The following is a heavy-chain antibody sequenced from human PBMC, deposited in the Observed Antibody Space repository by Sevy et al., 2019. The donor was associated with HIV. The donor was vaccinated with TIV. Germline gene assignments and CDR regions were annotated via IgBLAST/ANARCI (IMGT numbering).Heavy chain of an antibody. D-gene: IGHD2-15*01. CDR3: ARDLCSGGSCYSGFPDY. Sequence: GGSLRLSCAASGFTFSSYSMNWVRQAPGKGLEWVSSISSSSSYIYYADSVKGRFTISRDNAKNSLYLQMNSLRAEDTAEYYCARDLCSGGSCYSGFPDYWGQGTLVTVSS. V-gene: IGHV3-21*01. J-gene: IGHJ4*02. CDR1: GFTFSSYS. CDR2: ISSSSSYI.